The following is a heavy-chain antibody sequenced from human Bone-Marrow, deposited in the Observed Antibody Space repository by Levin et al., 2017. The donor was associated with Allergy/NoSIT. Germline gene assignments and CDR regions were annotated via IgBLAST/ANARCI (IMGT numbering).Heavy chain of an antibody. CDR3: ARALGRGDYGRSESQEV. V-gene: IGHV3-20*04. D-gene: IGHD4-17*01. CDR2: INWNGGSK. CDR1: AFTFDDHA. Sequence: GESLKISCTVSAFTFDDHAMTWVRQVPGKGLEWVSTINWNGGSKGYADSVKGRFTISRDNAKNSLFLQLSSLRAEDTAVYYCARALGRGDYGRSESQEVWGQGILVTVSS. J-gene: IGHJ4*02.